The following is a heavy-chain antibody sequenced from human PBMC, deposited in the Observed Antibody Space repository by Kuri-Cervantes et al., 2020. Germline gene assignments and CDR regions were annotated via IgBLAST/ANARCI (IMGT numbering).Heavy chain of an antibody. CDR3: SILSPGTTWAFDI. J-gene: IGHJ3*02. CDR1: GFTFSSYA. CDR2: ISYDGSNK. V-gene: IGHV3-30*04. Sequence: GESLKISCAASGFTFSSYAMHWVRQAPGKGLEWVAVISYDGSNKYYADSVKGRFTISRDNSRNTLYLQMNSLRAEDTAVYYCSILSPGTTWAFDIWAKGQWSPSPQ. D-gene: IGHD1-7*01.